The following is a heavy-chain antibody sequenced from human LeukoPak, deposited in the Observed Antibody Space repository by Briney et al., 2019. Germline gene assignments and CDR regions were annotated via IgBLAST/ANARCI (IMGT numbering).Heavy chain of an antibody. V-gene: IGHV3-21*01. D-gene: IGHD2-2*01. CDR1: GFTFSSYS. Sequence: GRSLRLSCAASGFTFSSYSMNWVRQAPGEGLEWVSSISSSSSYIYYADSVKGRFTISRDNAKNSLYLQMNSLRAEDTAVYYCARDSRHCSSTSCADAFDIWGQGTMVTVSS. CDR3: ARDSRHCSSTSCADAFDI. CDR2: ISSSSSYI. J-gene: IGHJ3*02.